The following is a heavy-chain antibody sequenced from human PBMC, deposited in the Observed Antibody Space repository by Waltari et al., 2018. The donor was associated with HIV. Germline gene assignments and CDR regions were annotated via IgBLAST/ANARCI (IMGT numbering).Heavy chain of an antibody. V-gene: IGHV4-4*07. CDR1: RRSIRTHF. CDR2: ISTTGTT. J-gene: IGHJ4*02. Sequence: HPQASGPGLGKTSETLSRTCTVTRRSIRTHFRPSPRQPAAKGLEWVGRISTTGTTNYNPSLKSRITMSLDASINHFSLGVTSVTASDTAVYYCAREESAGRPRADWGQGTLVTVSS. D-gene: IGHD6-6*01. CDR3: AREESAGRPRAD.